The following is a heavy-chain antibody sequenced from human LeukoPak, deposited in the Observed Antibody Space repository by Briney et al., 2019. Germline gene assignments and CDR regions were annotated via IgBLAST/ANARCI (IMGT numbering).Heavy chain of an antibody. J-gene: IGHJ3*02. V-gene: IGHV4-30-4*08. CDR3: ASGISGTFDI. Sequence: SWVRQAPGKGLEWIGYIYYSGSTYYNPSLKSRVTISVDTSKKQFSLKLSSVTAADTAVYYCASGISGTFDIWGQGTMVTVSS. D-gene: IGHD1-14*01. CDR2: IYYSGST.